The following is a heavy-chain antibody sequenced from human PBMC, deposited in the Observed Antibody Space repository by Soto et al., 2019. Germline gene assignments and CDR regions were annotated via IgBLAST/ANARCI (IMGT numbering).Heavy chain of an antibody. D-gene: IGHD2-21*02. J-gene: IGHJ4*02. CDR1: RYTFNTYY. Sequence: ASVKVSCKPSRYTFNTYYLHWVRQAPGQALEWMGVIHPSGGGTTYAQKFLGRVTVTRDTSTTTVFMELSSLRSDDTAVYYCARGGHIAVVTASFDYWGQGTLVTVSS. CDR2: IHPSGGGT. V-gene: IGHV1-46*02. CDR3: ARGGHIAVVTASFDY.